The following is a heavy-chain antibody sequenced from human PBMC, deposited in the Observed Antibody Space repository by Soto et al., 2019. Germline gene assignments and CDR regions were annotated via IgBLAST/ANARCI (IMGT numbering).Heavy chain of an antibody. CDR3: ARDFRGIAAAGSHYYYYGMDV. CDR1: GFTFSSYG. D-gene: IGHD6-13*01. CDR2: IWYDGSNK. J-gene: IGHJ6*02. Sequence: GGSLRLSCAASGFTFSSYGMHWVRQAPGKGLEWVAVIWYDGSNKYYADSVKGRFTISRDNSKNTLYLQMNSLRAEDTAVYYCARDFRGIAAAGSHYYYYGMDVWGQGTSVTVSS. V-gene: IGHV3-33*01.